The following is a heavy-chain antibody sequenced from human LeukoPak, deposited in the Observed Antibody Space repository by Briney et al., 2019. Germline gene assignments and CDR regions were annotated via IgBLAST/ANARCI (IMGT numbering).Heavy chain of an antibody. J-gene: IGHJ4*02. CDR1: GFTFNYYG. CDR3: AKSGYNRFDY. Sequence: GGSLRLSCAVSGFTFNYYGMSWVRQAPGKGLEWVSSISFSAGSTYYADSVKGRFTISRDNSKYTLYLQMSSLIAEDTAVYYCAKSGYNRFDYWGQGTRVTVSS. V-gene: IGHV3-23*01. D-gene: IGHD5-24*01. CDR2: ISFSAGST.